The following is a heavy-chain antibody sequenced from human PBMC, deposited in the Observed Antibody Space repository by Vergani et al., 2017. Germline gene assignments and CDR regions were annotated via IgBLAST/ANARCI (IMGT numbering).Heavy chain of an antibody. CDR2: ISNDGSKK. J-gene: IGHJ6*03. D-gene: IGHD3-10*01. CDR3: AKAGSVTSGGLQYNVYMDV. Sequence: QVQLAESRGGRVQPGRSLRLSCAASGYSFSSHAIHRVRQAPGKGLEWVAVISNDGSKKYSADSVKGRFTISRDNSKNTLDLQMNSLRTEDTAVYYCAKAGSVTSGGLQYNVYMDVWGKGTTVTVS. CDR1: GYSFSSHA. V-gene: IGHV3-30*18.